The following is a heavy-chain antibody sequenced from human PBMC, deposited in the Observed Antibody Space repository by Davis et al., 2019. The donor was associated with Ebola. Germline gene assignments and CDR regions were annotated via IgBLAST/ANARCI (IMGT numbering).Heavy chain of an antibody. CDR2: IYPGDSDT. J-gene: IGHJ6*04. D-gene: IGHD7-27*01. V-gene: IGHV5-51*01. Sequence: GESLKISCKGSGHSFTNYWIAWVRQTSGGGLEWMGIIYPGDSDTRYSPSFEGQVTISADKSISTAYLQWSSLKASDTAMYYCARRLGLGNDGMDVWGKGTTVTVSS. CDR3: ARRLGLGNDGMDV. CDR1: GHSFTNYW.